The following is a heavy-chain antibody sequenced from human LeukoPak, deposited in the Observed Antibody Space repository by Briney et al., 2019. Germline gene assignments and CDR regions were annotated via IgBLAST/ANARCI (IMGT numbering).Heavy chain of an antibody. J-gene: IGHJ5*02. Sequence: GESLKISCKGSGYRFTTYWIGWVRQMLGNGLEWMGIIYPGDFDTRYSPSFQGQVTISADKSISTAYLQWSSLKASDTAIYYCARVGYDHSGSLTGGWFDPWGQGTLVTVSS. V-gene: IGHV5-51*01. CDR1: GYRFTTYW. D-gene: IGHD1-26*01. CDR3: ARVGYDHSGSLTGGWFDP. CDR2: IYPGDFDT.